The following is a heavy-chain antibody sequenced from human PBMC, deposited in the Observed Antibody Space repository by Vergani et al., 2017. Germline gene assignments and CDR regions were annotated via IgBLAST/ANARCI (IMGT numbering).Heavy chain of an antibody. V-gene: IGHV4-39*07. CDR3: ARVIDYFDY. Sequence: QLQLQESGPGLVKPSETLSLTCTVSGGSISSSSYYWGWIRQPPGKGLEWIGSIYYRGSTNYNPYLKRRVTISVDTSKNQFSLKLSSVTAADTAVYYCARVIDYFDYWGQGTLVTVSS. CDR1: GGSISSSSYY. CDR2: IYYRGST. J-gene: IGHJ4*02. D-gene: IGHD3-16*02.